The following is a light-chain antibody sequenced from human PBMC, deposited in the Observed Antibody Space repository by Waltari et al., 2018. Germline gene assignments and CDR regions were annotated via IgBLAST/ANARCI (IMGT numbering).Light chain of an antibody. V-gene: IGLV1-51*02. CDR2: ENN. Sequence: QSVLTQPPSVSAAPGQKVSISCSGSSFHIGNNFISWYQQFPGTAPKLLIYENNKRPSGIPDRFSGSKSGPSATLDITGLQTGDEADYYCGTWDSRLSAWVFGGGTKLTV. CDR3: GTWDSRLSAWV. J-gene: IGLJ3*02. CDR1: SFHIGNNF.